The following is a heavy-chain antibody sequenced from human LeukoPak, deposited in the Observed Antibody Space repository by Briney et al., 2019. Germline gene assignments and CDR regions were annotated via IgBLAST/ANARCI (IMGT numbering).Heavy chain of an antibody. CDR2: INRSGST. CDR1: GGSFSGYY. V-gene: IGHV4-34*01. CDR3: ARGYCTNGVCYTRSYYYYYMDV. D-gene: IGHD2-8*01. Sequence: PSETLSLTCAVYGGSFSGYYWSWIRQPPGKGLEWIGEINRSGSTNYNPSLKSRVTISVDTSKNQFSLKLSSVTAADTAVYYCARGYCTNGVCYTRSYYYYYMDVWGKGTTVTVSS. J-gene: IGHJ6*03.